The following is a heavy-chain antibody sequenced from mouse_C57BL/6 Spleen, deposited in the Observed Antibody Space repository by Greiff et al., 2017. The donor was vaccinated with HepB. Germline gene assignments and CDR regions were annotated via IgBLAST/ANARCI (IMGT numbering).Heavy chain of an antibody. CDR2: ISYSGST. CDR3: ARESGSTYFDV. Sequence: EVQVVESGPGMVKPSQSLSLTCTVTGYSITSGYDWHWIRHFPGNKLEWMGYISYSGSTNYNPSLKSRISITHDTSKNHFFLKLNSVTTEDTATYYCARESGSTYFDVWGTGTTVTVSS. V-gene: IGHV3-1*01. D-gene: IGHD1-1*01. J-gene: IGHJ1*03. CDR1: GYSITSGYD.